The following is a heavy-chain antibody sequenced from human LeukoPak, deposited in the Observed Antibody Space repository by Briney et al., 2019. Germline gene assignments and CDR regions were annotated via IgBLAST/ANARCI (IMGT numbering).Heavy chain of an antibody. V-gene: IGHV3-21*01. CDR3: ARDFDYYGSGSYYSLDY. Sequence: GGSLRLSCAASGFTFSSYGMNWVRQAPGKGLEWVSSISSSSSYIYYADSVKGRFTISRDNAKNSLYLQMNSLRAEDTAVYYCARDFDYYGSGSYYSLDYWGQGTLVTVSS. CDR1: GFTFSSYG. D-gene: IGHD3-10*01. J-gene: IGHJ4*02. CDR2: ISSSSSYI.